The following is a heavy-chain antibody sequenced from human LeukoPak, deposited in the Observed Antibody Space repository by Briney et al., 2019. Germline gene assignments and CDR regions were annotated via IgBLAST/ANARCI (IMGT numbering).Heavy chain of an antibody. CDR1: GYTFTSYD. D-gene: IGHD1-26*01. V-gene: IGHV1-8*03. CDR3: ARGSGSYGY. Sequence: AXXKVSCKASGYTFTSYDINWVRQAPGQGVEGMGWVNPNSGNTDYAQKFQGRVTITRNTSISTAYMELTSLRSDDTAVYYCARGSGSYGYWGQGTLVTVSS. CDR2: VNPNSGNT. J-gene: IGHJ4*02.